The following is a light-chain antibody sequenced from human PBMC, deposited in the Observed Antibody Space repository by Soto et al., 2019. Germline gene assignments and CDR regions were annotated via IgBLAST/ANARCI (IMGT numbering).Light chain of an antibody. CDR3: QQYKQRPVA. V-gene: IGKV3-15*01. J-gene: IGKJ4*01. CDR1: HSVGSN. CDR2: GAS. Sequence: VMTQSPTTLSVSPVETATLSCGASHSVGSNLAWYQQNPGQAPRLLIYGASTRATRVPASFSGSGSATQFTLTISNPQSEDFGFYYCQQYKQRPVAFGGGTKVDIK.